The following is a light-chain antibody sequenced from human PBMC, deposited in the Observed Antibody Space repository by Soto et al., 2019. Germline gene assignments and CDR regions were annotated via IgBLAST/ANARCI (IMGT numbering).Light chain of an antibody. CDR1: QSVNNN. CDR3: QQYGSSGP. V-gene: IGKV3-20*01. J-gene: IGKJ1*01. CDR2: GAS. Sequence: VMTESPATLSVFPGERATLSCRASQSVNNNLAWYQQKPGQAPRLLIHGASNRATGIPDRFSGSGSGTDFTLTISRLEPEDFAVYYCQQYGSSGPFGQGTKVDIK.